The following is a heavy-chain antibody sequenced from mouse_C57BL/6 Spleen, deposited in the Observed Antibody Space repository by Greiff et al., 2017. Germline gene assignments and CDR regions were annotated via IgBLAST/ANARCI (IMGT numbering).Heavy chain of an antibody. D-gene: IGHD1-1*01. Sequence: VQPQQPGAELVKPGASVKLSCKASGYTFTSYGMHWVKQRPGQGLEWIGMIHPNSGSTNYNEKFKSKATLTIDKSSSTAGMQHSSLTSEDSAVNYYARDYGSSGDFDYWGQGTTLTVSS. V-gene: IGHV1-64*01. J-gene: IGHJ2*01. CDR1: GYTFTSYG. CDR2: IHPNSGST. CDR3: ARDYGSSGDFDY.